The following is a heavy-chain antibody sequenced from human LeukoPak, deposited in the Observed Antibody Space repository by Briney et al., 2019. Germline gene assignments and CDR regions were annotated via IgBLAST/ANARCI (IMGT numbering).Heavy chain of an antibody. CDR2: IYYSGST. CDR1: GGSISSYY. D-gene: IGHD2-2*02. Sequence: SETLSLTCTVSGGSISSYYWSWIRQPPGKGLEWIGYIYYSGSTNYNPSLKSRVTISVDTSKNQFSLKLSSVTAADTAVYYCARGVGYCSSTSCYTNWSDPWGQGTLVTVSS. CDR3: ARGVGYCSSTSCYTNWSDP. J-gene: IGHJ5*02. V-gene: IGHV4-59*08.